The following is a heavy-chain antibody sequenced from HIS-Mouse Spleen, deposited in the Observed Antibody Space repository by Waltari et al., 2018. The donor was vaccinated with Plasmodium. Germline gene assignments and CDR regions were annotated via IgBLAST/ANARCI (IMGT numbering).Heavy chain of an antibody. J-gene: IGHJ2*01. D-gene: IGHD6-13*01. CDR3: ASSWYWYFDL. Sequence: EVQLVESGGGLVQPGGSLRLSCAASGFTFSSYWMSWVRQAPGEGLEWGANIKKDGSEKYYVDSVKGRFTISRDNAKNSRYLQMNSLRAEDTAVYYCASSWYWYFDLWGRGTLVTVSS. V-gene: IGHV3-7*01. CDR2: IKKDGSEK. CDR1: GFTFSSYW.